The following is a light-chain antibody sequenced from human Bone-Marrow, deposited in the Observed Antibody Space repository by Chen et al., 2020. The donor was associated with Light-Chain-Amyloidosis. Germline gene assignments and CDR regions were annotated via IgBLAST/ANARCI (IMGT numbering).Light chain of an antibody. CDR2: RNN. CDR3: AAWDDSLSGPWV. V-gene: IGLV1-47*01. J-gene: IGLJ3*02. CDR1: SADIGSNY. Sequence: SADIGSNYLFWYQQLPGTDPKLLIFRNNQRPSGVPDRCSGSKSGTSASLAISGLRSEDEADYYCAAWDDSLSGPWVFGGGTKLTVL.